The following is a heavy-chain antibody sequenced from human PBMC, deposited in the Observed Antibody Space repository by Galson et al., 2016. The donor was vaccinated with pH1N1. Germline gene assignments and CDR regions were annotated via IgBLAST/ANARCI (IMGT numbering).Heavy chain of an antibody. CDR3: AKDLARTWDFDH. J-gene: IGHJ4*02. Sequence: SPRLSCAASGFIFTDYGITWVRQAPGKGLEWVSNINGNGRYAYYGDSVKGRFTISRDNSKNTVYLQMNSLRDEDTALYYCAKDLARTWDFDHWGQGTLVTVSS. V-gene: IGHV3-23*01. CDR2: INGNGRYA. D-gene: IGHD2-8*01. CDR1: GFIFTDYG.